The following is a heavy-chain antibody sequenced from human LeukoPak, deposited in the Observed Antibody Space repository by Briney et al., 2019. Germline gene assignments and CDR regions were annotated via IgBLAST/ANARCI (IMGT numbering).Heavy chain of an antibody. D-gene: IGHD5-24*01. J-gene: IGHJ3*01. V-gene: IGHV6-1*01. CDR2: TYYRSKWYN. Sequence: SQTLSLTCAISGDSVSSNSTACNWIRQSPSRGLEWLGRTYYRSKWYNDYAVSVKSRITINPDTSKNQFSLQLDSVTPEDTAVYYCARGGQGDGYSADEAFDFWGQGTMVTVSS. CDR1: GDSVSSNSTA. CDR3: ARGGQGDGYSADEAFDF.